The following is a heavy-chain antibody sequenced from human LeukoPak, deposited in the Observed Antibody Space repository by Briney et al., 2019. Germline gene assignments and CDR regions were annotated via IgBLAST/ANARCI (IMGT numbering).Heavy chain of an antibody. CDR1: GYSFTSYW. D-gene: IGHD4-17*01. V-gene: IGHV5-10-1*01. J-gene: IGHJ6*04. Sequence: GESLKISCKGSGYSFTSYWISWVRQMPGKGLEWMGRIDPSDSYTNYSPSFQGHVTISADKSISTAYLQWSSLKASDTAMYYCARHPTTVTPFYYYYGMDVWGKGTTVTVSS. CDR2: IDPSDSYT. CDR3: ARHPTTVTPFYYYYGMDV.